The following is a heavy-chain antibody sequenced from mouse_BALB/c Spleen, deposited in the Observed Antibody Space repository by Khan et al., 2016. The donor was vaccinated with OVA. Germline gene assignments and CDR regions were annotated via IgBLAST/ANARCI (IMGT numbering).Heavy chain of an antibody. V-gene: IGHV3-2*02. J-gene: IGHJ2*01. Sequence: QLEESGPGLVKLSQSLSLTCTVTGYSITSGYAWNWIRQFPGNKLEWMGYISYSGVTSYTPSLKSRISITRDTSKNQFFLQLNSVTTEDTATYYCARGNYYGYYFDYWGQGTTLTVSS. CDR1: GYSITSGYA. CDR2: ISYSGVT. D-gene: IGHD1-1*01. CDR3: ARGNYYGYYFDY.